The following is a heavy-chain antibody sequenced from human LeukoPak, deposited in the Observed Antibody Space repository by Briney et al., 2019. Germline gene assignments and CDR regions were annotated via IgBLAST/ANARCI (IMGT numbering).Heavy chain of an antibody. CDR1: GFAFNTYA. CDR2: VSHDGSNK. D-gene: IGHD3-3*02. Sequence: PGRSLGLSCAASGFAFNTYAMHWVRQAPGKGLEWVAVVSHDGSNKYYTESVKGRFTVSRDNSKNTLFLQMNSLRPEDTAVYYCATIFGGWGQGTLLTVSS. V-gene: IGHV3-30-3*01. CDR3: ATIFGG. J-gene: IGHJ4*02.